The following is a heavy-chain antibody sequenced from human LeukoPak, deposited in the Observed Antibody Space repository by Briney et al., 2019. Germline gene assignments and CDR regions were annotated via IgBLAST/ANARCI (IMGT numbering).Heavy chain of an antibody. CDR2: IYSGGST. D-gene: IGHD4-17*01. J-gene: IGHJ6*03. CDR1: GFTVSSDY. Sequence: PGGSLRLSCAVSGFTVSSDYMSWVRQAPGKGLEWVSVIYSGGSTYYADSVKGRFTISRSNTKNTLYLQMNSLRAEDTAVYYCARLPATVTTKGYYYYYYMDVWGKGTTVTVSS. V-gene: IGHV3-53*01. CDR3: ARLPATVTTKGYYYYYYMDV.